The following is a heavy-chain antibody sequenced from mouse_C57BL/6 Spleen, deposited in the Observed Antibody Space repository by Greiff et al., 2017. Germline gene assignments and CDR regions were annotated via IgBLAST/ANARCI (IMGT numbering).Heavy chain of an antibody. D-gene: IGHD2-3*01. Sequence: VQLQQPGAELVMPGASVKLSCKASGYTFTSYWMHWVKQRPGQGLEWIGEIDPSDSYTNYNQKFKGKSTLTVDKSSSTAYMQLSSLTSEDSAVYYCARDGYYEGYFDYWGQGTTLTVSS. CDR3: ARDGYYEGYFDY. V-gene: IGHV1-69*01. CDR2: IDPSDSYT. CDR1: GYTFTSYW. J-gene: IGHJ2*01.